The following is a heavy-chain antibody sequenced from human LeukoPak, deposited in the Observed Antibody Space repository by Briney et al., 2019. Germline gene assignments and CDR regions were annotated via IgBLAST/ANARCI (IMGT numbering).Heavy chain of an antibody. CDR1: GGTFSSYA. CDR3: AIGGIHPRAFDI. V-gene: IGHV1-69*06. CDR2: IIPIFGTA. Sequence: SVKVSCKASGGTFSSYAISWVRQAPGQGLEWMGGIIPIFGTANYAQKFQGRVTITADKSTSTAYMELSNLRSEDTAVYYCAIGGIHPRAFDILGQGTMVTVSS. D-gene: IGHD5-18*01. J-gene: IGHJ3*02.